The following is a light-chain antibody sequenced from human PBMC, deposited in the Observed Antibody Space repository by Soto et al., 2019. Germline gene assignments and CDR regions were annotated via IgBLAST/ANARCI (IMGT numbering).Light chain of an antibody. Sequence: QSVLTQPPSVSGAPGQRVTISCTGNSSNIGAGYDVHWYQQLPGTAPKLLIYGNSNRPSGVPDRFSGSKSGTAASLAITGLQAEDEADYYCQSHDSSLSGFYVFGTGTKVTVL. CDR2: GNS. CDR3: QSHDSSLSGFYV. V-gene: IGLV1-40*01. J-gene: IGLJ1*01. CDR1: SSNIGAGYD.